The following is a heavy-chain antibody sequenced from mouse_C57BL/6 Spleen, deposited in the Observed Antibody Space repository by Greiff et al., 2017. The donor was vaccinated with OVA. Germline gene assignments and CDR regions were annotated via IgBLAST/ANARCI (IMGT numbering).Heavy chain of an antibody. J-gene: IGHJ2*01. CDR2: ISSGSSTI. CDR1: GFTFSDYG. V-gene: IGHV5-17*01. Sequence: EVQVVESGGGLVKPGGSLKLTCAASGFTFSDYGMHWVRQAPEKGLEWVAYISSGSSTIYYADTVKGRFTISRDNAKNTLFLQMTSLRSEDTAMYYCARDDYDVSYFDYWGQGTTLTVSS. D-gene: IGHD2-4*01. CDR3: ARDDYDVSYFDY.